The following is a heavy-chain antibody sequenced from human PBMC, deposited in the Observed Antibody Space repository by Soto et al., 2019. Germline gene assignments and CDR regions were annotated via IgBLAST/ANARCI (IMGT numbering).Heavy chain of an antibody. J-gene: IGHJ4*02. Sequence: EEQLLESGGGLIQPGGSLRLSCAASGFAFYNYAMAWVRQAPGKGLEWVSGISDSGISIYYTDSVKGRFTISRDNSKNTLILHMDSLRGEDTALYYCAKDARRTGLLGQGVGWGQGTLVTVSS. D-gene: IGHD2-8*02. CDR1: GFAFYNYA. CDR3: AKDARRTGLLGQGVG. CDR2: ISDSGISI. V-gene: IGHV3-23*01.